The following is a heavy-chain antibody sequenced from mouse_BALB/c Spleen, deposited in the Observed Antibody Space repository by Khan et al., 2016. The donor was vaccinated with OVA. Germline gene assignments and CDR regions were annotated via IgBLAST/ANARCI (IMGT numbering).Heavy chain of an antibody. V-gene: IGHV5-6*01. CDR1: GFTFSPYS. J-gene: IGHJ3*01. CDR2: ISSDGDYT. Sequence: EVQFVESGGDLVKSGGSLKLSCAASGFTFSPYSMSWVRQTPDKRLEWVATISSDGDYTHYPDSVKGRFNISRDNAKNTLYLQMSSLKSEDTARYYCATHLTGSFAYWGQGTLVTVSA. D-gene: IGHD4-1*01. CDR3: ATHLTGSFAY.